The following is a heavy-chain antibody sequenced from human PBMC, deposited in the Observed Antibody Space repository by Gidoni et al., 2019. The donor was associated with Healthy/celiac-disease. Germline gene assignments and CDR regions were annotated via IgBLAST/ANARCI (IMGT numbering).Heavy chain of an antibody. CDR1: GGSISSSSYY. J-gene: IGHJ5*02. CDR2: IYYSGIT. Sequence: QLQLQESGPGLVKPSETLSLTCTVSGGSISSSSYYWGWIRQPPGKGLEWIGSIYYSGITYYNPSLKSRVTISVDTSKNQFSLKLSSVTAADTAVYYCARQGGDIVVVPAAYNWFDPWGQGTLVTVSS. V-gene: IGHV4-39*01. D-gene: IGHD2-2*01. CDR3: ARQGGDIVVVPAAYNWFDP.